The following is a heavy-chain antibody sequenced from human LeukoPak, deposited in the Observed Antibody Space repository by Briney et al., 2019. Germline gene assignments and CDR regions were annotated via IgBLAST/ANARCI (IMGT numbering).Heavy chain of an antibody. V-gene: IGHV3-23*01. CDR2: ISSNGADT. D-gene: IGHD1-14*01. CDR3: ANYRKPQGLDY. J-gene: IGHJ4*02. Sequence: PGGSLRLSCAVSRFAFSTYAMTWVHQAPGQGLEYVSTISSNGADTYYADSVKGRFTISRDNSKNTLYLQMTSLRVEDTAVYYCANYRKPQGLDYWGQGTLVTVSS. CDR1: RFAFSTYA.